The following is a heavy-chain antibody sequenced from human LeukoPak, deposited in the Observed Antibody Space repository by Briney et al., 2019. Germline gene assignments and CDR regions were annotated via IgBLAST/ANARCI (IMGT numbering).Heavy chain of an antibody. D-gene: IGHD2-15*01. Sequence: SVKVSCKASGGTFSSYAISWVRQAPGQGLEWMGRIIPIFGIANYAQKFQGRVTITADKSTSTAYMELSSLRSEDTAVYYCARDPGTQRGYWDVWGQGTTVTVSS. CDR2: IIPIFGIA. CDR1: GGTFSSYA. CDR3: ARDPGTQRGYWDV. V-gene: IGHV1-69*04. J-gene: IGHJ6*02.